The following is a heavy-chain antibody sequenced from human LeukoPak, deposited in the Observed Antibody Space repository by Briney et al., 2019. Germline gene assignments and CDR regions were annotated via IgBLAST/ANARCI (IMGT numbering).Heavy chain of an antibody. D-gene: IGHD6-19*01. CDR1: GFTFSRYD. Sequence: TGGSLRLSCAASGFTFSRYDMSWVRQAPGKGLVWVSRIDSDGRTTNYADSVKGRFTISRDNAKNTLYLQMNSLRAEDTAVYYCARGGSSGWYGDPFDYWGQGTLVTVSS. CDR2: IDSDGRTT. J-gene: IGHJ4*02. CDR3: ARGGSSGWYGDPFDY. V-gene: IGHV3-74*01.